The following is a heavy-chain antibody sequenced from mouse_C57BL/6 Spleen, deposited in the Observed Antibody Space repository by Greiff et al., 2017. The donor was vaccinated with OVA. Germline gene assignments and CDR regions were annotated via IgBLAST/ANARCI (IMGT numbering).Heavy chain of an antibody. V-gene: IGHV1-54*01. CDR2: INPGSGGT. CDR3: ARGGDSDYFDD. J-gene: IGHJ2*01. Sequence: QVQLQQSGAELVRPGTSVKVSCTASGYAFTNYLIEWVKQRPGQGLEWIGVINPGSGGTNYNEKFKGKATLTADKSSSTAYMQLSSLTSEDSAVYFCARGGDSDYFDDWGQGTTLTVSS. CDR1: GYAFTNYL.